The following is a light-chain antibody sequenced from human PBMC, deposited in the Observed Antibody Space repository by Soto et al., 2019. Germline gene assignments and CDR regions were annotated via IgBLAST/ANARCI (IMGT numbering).Light chain of an antibody. V-gene: IGKV1-27*01. CDR3: QKYNSAPRT. Sequence: DIQMTQSPSSLSASVGDRVTITCRASQGISNYLAWYQQKPGKAPKLLIYAASTLQSAVPARFSGSGSGTDFTLTISRLEPEDVATYYCQKYNSAPRTFGPGTKVDIK. CDR1: QGISNY. CDR2: AAS. J-gene: IGKJ3*01.